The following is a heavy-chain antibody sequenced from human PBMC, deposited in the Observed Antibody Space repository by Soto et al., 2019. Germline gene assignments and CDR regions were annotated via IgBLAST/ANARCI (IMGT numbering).Heavy chain of an antibody. CDR2: ISWNSGSI. J-gene: IGHJ4*02. CDR1: GFTFEDYA. V-gene: IGHV3-9*01. CDR3: AKVRXXXWNDVRDXXXDX. D-gene: IGHD1-1*01. Sequence: SLRLSCAASGFTFEDYAMHWVRQAPGKGLEWVSGISWNSGSIGYADSVKGRLTISRDNAKNSLYLQMNSLRAEDTALYYCAKVRXXXWNDVRDXXXDXXGQGTLVTVSX.